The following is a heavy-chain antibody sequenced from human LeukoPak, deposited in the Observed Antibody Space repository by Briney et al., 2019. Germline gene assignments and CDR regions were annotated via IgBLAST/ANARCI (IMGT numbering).Heavy chain of an antibody. Sequence: GGSLRLSCASSGFTFSDYVMSWVRQAPGKGLEWVSSISTSSSYIYYADSVKGRFTISRDNAKKSLYLEMNSLRVEDTAVYHCARDSLSLASYDPKFDYWGQGTLVTVSS. CDR2: ISTSSSYI. CDR1: GFTFSDYV. J-gene: IGHJ4*02. CDR3: ARDSLSLASYDPKFDY. V-gene: IGHV3-21*01. D-gene: IGHD5-12*01.